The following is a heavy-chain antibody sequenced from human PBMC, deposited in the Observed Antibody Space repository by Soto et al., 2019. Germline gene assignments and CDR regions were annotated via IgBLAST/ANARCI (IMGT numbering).Heavy chain of an antibody. CDR2: IDPSDSYT. J-gene: IGHJ6*02. CDR3: ARAYYYGSGSYSSRYYYYGMDV. V-gene: IGHV5-10-1*01. CDR1: GYSFTSYW. D-gene: IGHD3-10*01. Sequence: PGESLKISCKRSGYSFTSYWISWVRQMPGKGLEWMGRIDPSDSYTNYSPSFQGHVTISADKSISTAYLQWSSLKASDTAMYYCARAYYYGSGSYSSRYYYYGMDVWGQGTTVTVSS.